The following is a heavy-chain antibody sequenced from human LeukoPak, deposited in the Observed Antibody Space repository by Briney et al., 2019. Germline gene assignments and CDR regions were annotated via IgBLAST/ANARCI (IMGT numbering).Heavy chain of an antibody. CDR3: AKVGSVVIPATAGGHY. CDR2: VSSNGGNT. Sequence: PGGSLRLSCAASGFTFNNYAMSWVRQAPGKGLEWLSTVSSNGGNTYYADSVKGRFTISRDNSKNTVSLQMNSLRAEDTAVYYCAKVGSVVIPATAGGHYWGQGTLVTASS. V-gene: IGHV3-23*01. J-gene: IGHJ4*02. D-gene: IGHD2-2*01. CDR1: GFTFNNYA.